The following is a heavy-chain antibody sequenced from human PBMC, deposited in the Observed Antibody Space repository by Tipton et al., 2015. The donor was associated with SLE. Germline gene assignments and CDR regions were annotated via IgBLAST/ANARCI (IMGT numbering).Heavy chain of an antibody. V-gene: IGHV3-48*01. CDR3: ARALRLGELSLGSPHY. D-gene: IGHD3-16*02. Sequence: SLRLSCTTFEFDFSSHDMHWVRQAPGKGLEWVSYISSSSSTIYYADSVKGRFTISRDNAKNSLYLQMNSLRAEDTAVYYCARALRLGELSLGSPHYWGQGTLVTVSS. CDR1: EFDFSSHD. CDR2: ISSSSSTI. J-gene: IGHJ4*02.